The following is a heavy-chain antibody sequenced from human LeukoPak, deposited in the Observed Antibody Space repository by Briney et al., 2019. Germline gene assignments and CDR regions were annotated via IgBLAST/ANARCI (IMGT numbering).Heavy chain of an antibody. V-gene: IGHV4-61*08. CDR3: ARLRDWFDP. Sequence: PSETLSLTCAVSGGSISSGGYYWSWIRQPPGKGLEWIGYIYYSGSTNYNPSLKSRVTMSVDTSKNQFSLKLSSVTAADTAVYYCARLRDWFDPWGQGTLVTVSS. CDR1: GGSISSGGYY. J-gene: IGHJ5*02. CDR2: IYYSGST.